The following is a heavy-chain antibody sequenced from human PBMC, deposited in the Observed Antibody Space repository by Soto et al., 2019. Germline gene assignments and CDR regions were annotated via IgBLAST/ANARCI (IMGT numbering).Heavy chain of an antibody. D-gene: IGHD4-17*01. CDR2: IYHSGST. Sequence: PSETLSLTCAVSGGSISSSNWWSWVRQPPGKGLEWIGEIYHSGSTNYNPSLKSRVTISVDKSKNQFSLKLSSVTAADTAVYYCARMWGYPRLLNGDKYWYFDYWGQGTLVTVSS. J-gene: IGHJ4*02. CDR3: ARMWGYPRLLNGDKYWYFDY. CDR1: GGSISSSNW. V-gene: IGHV4-4*02.